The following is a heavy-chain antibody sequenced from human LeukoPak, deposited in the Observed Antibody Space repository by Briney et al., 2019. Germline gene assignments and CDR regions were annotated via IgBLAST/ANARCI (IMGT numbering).Heavy chain of an antibody. D-gene: IGHD5-24*01. J-gene: IGHJ5*02. CDR3: ARVGARDGYFNWFDP. Sequence: SETLSLTCTVSGGSISSYYWSWIRQPPGKGLEWIGYIYYSGSTNYNPSLKSRVTISVDTSKNQFSLKLSSVTAADTAVYYCARVGARDGYFNWFDPWGQGTLVTVSS. CDR1: GGSISSYY. CDR2: IYYSGST. V-gene: IGHV4-59*01.